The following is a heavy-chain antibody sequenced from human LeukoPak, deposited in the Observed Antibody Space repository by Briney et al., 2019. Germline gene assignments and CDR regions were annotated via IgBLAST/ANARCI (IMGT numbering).Heavy chain of an antibody. Sequence: SETLSLTCTVSGGSISSYYWSWIRQPPGKGLEWIGYIYYSGSTNYNPSLKSRVTISVDTSKNQLSLKLSSVTAADTAVYYCASGGYDFWSGEYGMDVWGQGTTVTVSS. V-gene: IGHV4-59*08. D-gene: IGHD3-3*01. CDR2: IYYSGST. CDR1: GGSISSYY. CDR3: ASGGYDFWSGEYGMDV. J-gene: IGHJ6*02.